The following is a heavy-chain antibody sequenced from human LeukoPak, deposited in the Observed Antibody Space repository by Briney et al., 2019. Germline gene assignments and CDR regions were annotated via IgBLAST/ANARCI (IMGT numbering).Heavy chain of an antibody. Sequence: GESLKISCKGSGYSFTTYWIAWVHQTPGKGLEWMGIIYPGDSDTRYNPSFQGQVTISADKSISTAYLQWSSLKASDTAIYYCARRPHYYYGMDVWGQGTTVTVSS. J-gene: IGHJ6*02. V-gene: IGHV5-51*07. CDR3: ARRPHYYYGMDV. CDR1: GYSFTTYW. CDR2: IYPGDSDT.